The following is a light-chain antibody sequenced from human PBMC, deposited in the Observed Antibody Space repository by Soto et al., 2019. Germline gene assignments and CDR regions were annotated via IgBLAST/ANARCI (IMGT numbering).Light chain of an antibody. CDR2: GAS. J-gene: IGKJ4*01. CDR1: RSVSSY. CDR3: QQYNNWPFT. V-gene: IGKV3-15*01. Sequence: EILMTQSPATLSLSPGESATRSCRASRSVSSYLAWYQQKPGQAPRLLIYGASTRATGIPARFSGSGSGTEFTLTISSLQSEDFAVYYCQQYNNWPFTFGGGTKVDI.